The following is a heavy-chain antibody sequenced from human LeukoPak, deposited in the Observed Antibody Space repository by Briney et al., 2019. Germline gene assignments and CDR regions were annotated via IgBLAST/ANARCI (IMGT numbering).Heavy chain of an antibody. CDR2: GNPSYGST. CDR3: CRVPARYDSSGYYYFDY. V-gene: IGHV1-46*03. D-gene: IGHD3-22*01. CDR1: GYAFTSNY. J-gene: IGHJ4*02. Sequence: ASVKVSCTSSGYAFTSNYMYWVRHAPGQGLGWVGIGNPSYGSTTYAHKFHSRVTRITVMTTSTAYMELSSLGSEDTAAYYYCRVPARYDSSGYYYFDYWGQGTLVTVSS.